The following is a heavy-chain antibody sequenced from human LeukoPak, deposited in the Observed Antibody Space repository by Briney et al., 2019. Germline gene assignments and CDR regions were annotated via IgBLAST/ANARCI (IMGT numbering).Heavy chain of an antibody. CDR2: IYSGGST. CDR3: ASDKLDYDILTGYSNSYGMDV. CDR1: GFTVSSNY. Sequence: GGSLRLSCAASGFTVSSNYMSWVRQAPGKGLEGVSVIYSGGSTYYADSVKGRFTISRDNSKNTLYLQMNSLRAEDTAVYYCASDKLDYDILTGYSNSYGMDVWGQGTTVTVSS. V-gene: IGHV3-53*01. J-gene: IGHJ6*02. D-gene: IGHD3-9*01.